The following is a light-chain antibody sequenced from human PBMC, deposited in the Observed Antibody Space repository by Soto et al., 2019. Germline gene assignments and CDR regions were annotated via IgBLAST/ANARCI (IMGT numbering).Light chain of an antibody. CDR2: DVS. Sequence: QSVLTQPASVFGSPGQSITISCTGTSSDVGGYNYVSWYQQHPGKAPKFMIYDVSNRPSGVSNRFSGSKSGNTASLTISGLQAEDEADYYCSSYTTSNTRQIVFGTGTKVPVL. V-gene: IGLV2-14*01. CDR3: SSYTTSNTRQIV. CDR1: SSDVGGYNY. J-gene: IGLJ1*01.